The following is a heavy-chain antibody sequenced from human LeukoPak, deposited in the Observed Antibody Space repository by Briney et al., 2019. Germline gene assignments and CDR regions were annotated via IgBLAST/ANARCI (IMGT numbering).Heavy chain of an antibody. CDR3: ARAAVAARQRAFDI. J-gene: IGHJ3*02. D-gene: IGHD2-15*01. CDR2: INHSGST. CDR1: GASISSYD. V-gene: IGHV4-34*01. Sequence: SETLSLTCTVSGASISSYDWSWIRQPPGKGLEWIGEINHSGSTNYNPSLKSRVTISVDTSKNQFSLKLSSVTAADTAVYYCARAAVAARQRAFDIWGQGTMVTVSS.